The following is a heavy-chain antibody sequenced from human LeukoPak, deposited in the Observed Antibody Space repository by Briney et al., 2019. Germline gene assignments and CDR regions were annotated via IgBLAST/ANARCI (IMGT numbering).Heavy chain of an antibody. Sequence: PSETLSLTCTVSGGSISSGDYYWSWIRQPPGKGLEWIGYIYYSGSTYYNPSLKSRVTISVDTSKNQFSLKLSSVTAADTAVYYCARDPKGSSSSWYDNYWGQGTLVTVSS. J-gene: IGHJ4*02. V-gene: IGHV4-30-4*01. CDR2: IYYSGST. D-gene: IGHD6-13*01. CDR3: ARDPKGSSSSWYDNY. CDR1: GGSISSGDYY.